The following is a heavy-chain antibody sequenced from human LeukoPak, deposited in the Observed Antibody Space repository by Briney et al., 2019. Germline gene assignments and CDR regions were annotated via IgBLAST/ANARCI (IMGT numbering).Heavy chain of an antibody. Sequence: GGSLRLSCAASGFTFSNYWMHWVRQAPGKGLVWVSRINSDGSSTNYADSVKGRFTISRDNAKNTLYLQMNSLRAEDTAVYYCARDLAYCAGDCYGGWFDPWGQGTLVTVSS. D-gene: IGHD2-21*02. CDR1: GFTFSNYW. CDR2: INSDGSST. CDR3: ARDLAYCAGDCYGGWFDP. J-gene: IGHJ5*02. V-gene: IGHV3-74*01.